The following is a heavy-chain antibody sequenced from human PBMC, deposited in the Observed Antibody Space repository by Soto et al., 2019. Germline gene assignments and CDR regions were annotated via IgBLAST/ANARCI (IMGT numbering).Heavy chain of an antibody. D-gene: IGHD1-20*01. CDR2: INPNSGGT. CDR3: ARAGITGTRYYYGMDV. V-gene: IGHV1-2*04. Sequence: GASVKVSCKASGYTFTGYHMHWVRQAPGQGLEWMGWINPNSGGTNYAQKFQGWVTMTRDTSISTAYMELSRLRSDDTAVYYCARAGITGTRYYYGMDVWGQGTTVTVSS. J-gene: IGHJ6*02. CDR1: GYTFTGYH.